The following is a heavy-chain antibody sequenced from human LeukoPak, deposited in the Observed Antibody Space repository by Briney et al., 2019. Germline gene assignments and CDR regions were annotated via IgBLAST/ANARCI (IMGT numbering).Heavy chain of an antibody. CDR2: IIPIFGTA. Sequence: SVKVSCKASGGTFSSYAISWVRQAPGQGLEWMGGIIPIFGTANYAQKFQGRVTITTDESTSTAYMELSSLRSEDTAVYYCAGRDLDTAMVTWAFDIWGQGTMVTVSS. J-gene: IGHJ3*02. CDR1: GGTFSSYA. V-gene: IGHV1-69*05. CDR3: AGRDLDTAMVTWAFDI. D-gene: IGHD5-18*01.